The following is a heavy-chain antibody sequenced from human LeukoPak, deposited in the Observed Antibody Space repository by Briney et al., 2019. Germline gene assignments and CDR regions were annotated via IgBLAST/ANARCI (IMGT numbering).Heavy chain of an antibody. D-gene: IGHD5-12*01. Sequence: PGESLKISCKGSGYSFTSYWISWVRQAPGKGLEWVGRIKSKTDGGTTDYAVPVKGRFTISRDDSKDTLYLQMNSLKSEDTAVYYCDTEWMGIGDHWGQGTLVTVSS. CDR3: DTEWMGIGDH. V-gene: IGHV3-15*01. J-gene: IGHJ4*02. CDR2: IKSKTDGGTT. CDR1: GYSFTSYW.